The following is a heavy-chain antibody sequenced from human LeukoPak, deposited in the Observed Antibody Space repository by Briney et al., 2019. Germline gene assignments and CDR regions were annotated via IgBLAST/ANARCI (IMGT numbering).Heavy chain of an antibody. V-gene: IGHV1-18*01. Sequence: GASVKVSCKPSGFTFNTYDFNWVRQAPGQGLEWVGWISPYNGDSKYAQRLQGRVTMTTDASTSTAYVELRSLRSDDTAVYYCTRYCSGGACYAYDAFDIWGQGTMVTVSS. CDR3: TRYCSGGACYAYDAFDI. CDR1: GFTFNTYD. D-gene: IGHD2-15*01. J-gene: IGHJ3*02. CDR2: ISPYNGDS.